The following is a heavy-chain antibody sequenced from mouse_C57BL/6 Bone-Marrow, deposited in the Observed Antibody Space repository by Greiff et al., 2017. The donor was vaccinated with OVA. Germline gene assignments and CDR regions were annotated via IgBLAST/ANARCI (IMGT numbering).Heavy chain of an antibody. J-gene: IGHJ3*01. CDR2: IDPSDSYT. CDR3: ARVRNSWFAY. CDR1: GYTFTSYW. Sequence: QVQLQQPGAELVMPGASVKLSCKASGYTFTSYWMHWVKQRPGQGLEWIGEIDPSDSYTNYNQKFKGKSTLTVDKYSSTAYMQLSSLTSEDSAVXYCARVRNSWFAYWGQGTLVTVSA. V-gene: IGHV1-69*01.